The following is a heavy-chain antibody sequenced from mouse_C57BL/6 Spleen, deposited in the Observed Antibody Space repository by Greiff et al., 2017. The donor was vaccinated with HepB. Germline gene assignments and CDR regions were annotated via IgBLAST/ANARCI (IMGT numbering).Heavy chain of an antibody. J-gene: IGHJ4*01. D-gene: IGHD1-1*01. CDR3: ARSPLIYYYGSSYSRDAMDY. CDR2: IHPNSGST. Sequence: QVQLQQSGAELVKPGASVKLSCKASGYTFTSYWMHWVKQRPGQGLEWIGMIHPNSGSTNYNEKFKSKATLTVDKSSSTAYMQLSSLTSADSAVYYCARSPLIYYYGSSYSRDAMDYWGQGTSVTVSS. CDR1: GYTFTSYW. V-gene: IGHV1-64*01.